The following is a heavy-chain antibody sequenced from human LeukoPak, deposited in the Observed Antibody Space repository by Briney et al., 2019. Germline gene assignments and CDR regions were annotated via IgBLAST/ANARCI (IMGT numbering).Heavy chain of an antibody. CDR2: IYYSGST. Sequence: ASETLSLTCTVSGGSISSYYWSWIRQPPGKGLEWIGYIYYSGSTNYNPSLKSRVTISVDTSKNQFPLKLSSVTAADTAVYYCARNVKDAFDIWGQGTMVTVSS. J-gene: IGHJ3*02. CDR1: GGSISSYY. CDR3: ARNVKDAFDI. V-gene: IGHV4-59*08.